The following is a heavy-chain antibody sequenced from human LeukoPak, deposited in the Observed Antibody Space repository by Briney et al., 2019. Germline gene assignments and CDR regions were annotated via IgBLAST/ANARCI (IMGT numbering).Heavy chain of an antibody. CDR2: ISGSGATT. CDR1: GFTFDNYV. CDR3: AKGVWYGGIGYFDF. V-gene: IGHV3-23*01. D-gene: IGHD3-10*01. Sequence: GGSLRLSCSASGFTFDNYVMSWVRQPQGQGLEWVSTISGSGATTHYADSVKGRFIISRDNSRNTLSLQMNSLKAEDTAIYFCAKGVWYGGIGYFDFWGQGTPVTVSS. J-gene: IGHJ4*02.